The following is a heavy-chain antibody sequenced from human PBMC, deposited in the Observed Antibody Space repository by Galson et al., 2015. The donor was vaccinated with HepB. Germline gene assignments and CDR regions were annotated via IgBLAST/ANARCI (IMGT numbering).Heavy chain of an antibody. CDR2: ISSSSSTI. V-gene: IGHV3-48*04. Sequence: SLRLSCAASGFTFSSYSMNWVRQAPGKGLEWVSYISSSSSTIYYADSVRGRFTISRDNAKNSLYLQMNSLRAEDTAVYYCARDYDSSGYYFDYWGQGTLVTVSS. J-gene: IGHJ4*02. D-gene: IGHD3-22*01. CDR3: ARDYDSSGYYFDY. CDR1: GFTFSSYS.